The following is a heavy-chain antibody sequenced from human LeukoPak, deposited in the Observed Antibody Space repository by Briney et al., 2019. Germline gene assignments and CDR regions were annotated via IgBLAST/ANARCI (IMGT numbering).Heavy chain of an antibody. Sequence: SGGSLRLSCAASGFTFSSYGMSWVRQAPGKGLEWVSAISGSGGSTYYADSVKGRFTISRDNSKNTLYLQMNSLRAEDTAVYYCAKDRDEPTPGGDAFDIWGQGTMVTVSS. CDR2: ISGSGGST. CDR3: AKDRDEPTPGGDAFDI. J-gene: IGHJ3*02. CDR1: GFTFSSYG. V-gene: IGHV3-23*01. D-gene: IGHD1-14*01.